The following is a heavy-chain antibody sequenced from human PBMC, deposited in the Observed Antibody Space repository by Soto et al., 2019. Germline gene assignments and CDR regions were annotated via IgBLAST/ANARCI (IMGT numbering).Heavy chain of an antibody. Sequence: QVQLQESGPGLVKPSQTLSLTCTVSGGSISSGGYYWSWIRQHPGKGLEWIGYIYYSGSTYYNPSLKRRVTISVDTSKNQFSLQLSSVTAADTAVYYCARPGSGSSRGARGAFDIWGQGTMVTVSS. CDR1: GGSISSGGYY. CDR2: IYYSGST. V-gene: IGHV4-31*03. CDR3: ARPGSGSSRGARGAFDI. D-gene: IGHD1-26*01. J-gene: IGHJ3*02.